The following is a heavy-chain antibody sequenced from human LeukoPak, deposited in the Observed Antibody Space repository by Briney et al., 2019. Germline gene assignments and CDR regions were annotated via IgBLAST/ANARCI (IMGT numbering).Heavy chain of an antibody. J-gene: IGHJ3*02. CDR2: IIPIFGTA. CDR1: GGTFSSYA. Sequence: GASVKVSCKAFGGTFSSYAISWVRQAPGQGLEWMGGIIPIFGTANYAQKFQGRVTITADESTSTAYMELSSLRSEDTAVYYCARGDPGGYYYDSSGYYGDAFDIWGQGTMVTVSS. V-gene: IGHV1-69*13. D-gene: IGHD3-22*01. CDR3: ARGDPGGYYYDSSGYYGDAFDI.